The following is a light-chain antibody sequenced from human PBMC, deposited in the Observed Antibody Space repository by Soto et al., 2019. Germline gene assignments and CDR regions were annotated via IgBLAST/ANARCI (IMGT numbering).Light chain of an antibody. V-gene: IGLV2-14*01. CDR3: SSYSSSSSVV. Sequence: QSALTQPASVSGSPGQSITISCTGTSRDVGGYDYVSWYQQHPGKAPKRMIYDVSNRPSGVSDRFSGSKSGNTASLTISGLQAEDEGDYYCSSYSSSSSVVFGGGTKLTVL. J-gene: IGLJ2*01. CDR2: DVS. CDR1: SRDVGGYDY.